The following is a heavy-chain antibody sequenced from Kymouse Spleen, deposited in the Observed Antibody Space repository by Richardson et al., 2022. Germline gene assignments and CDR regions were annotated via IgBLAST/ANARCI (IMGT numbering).Heavy chain of an antibody. CDR1: GFTFSSYA. V-gene: IGHV3-23*04. Sequence: EVQLVESGGGLVQPGGSLRLSCAASGFTFSSYAMSWVRQAPGKGLEWVSAISGSGGSTYYADSVKGRFTISRDNSKNTLYLQMNSLRAEDTAVYYCAKAPYSSSTPYYYYGMDVWGQGTTVTVSS. D-gene: IGHD6-6*01. CDR3: AKAPYSSSTPYYYYGMDV. J-gene: IGHJ6*02. CDR2: ISGSGGST.